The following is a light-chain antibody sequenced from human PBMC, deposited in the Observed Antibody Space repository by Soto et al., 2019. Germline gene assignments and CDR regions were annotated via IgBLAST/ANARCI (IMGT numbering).Light chain of an antibody. CDR1: QSVTNDY. J-gene: IGKJ1*01. CDR2: DAS. Sequence: EIVLTQSPGTLSLSPGERATLSCRASQSVTNDYLAWYQQKPGQAPRLLIYDASSRATGIPDRFSGSGSGTDFTLTISRLEPEDIAVYYCQQCARSPLTFGQGTKVEIK. CDR3: QQCARSPLT. V-gene: IGKV3-20*01.